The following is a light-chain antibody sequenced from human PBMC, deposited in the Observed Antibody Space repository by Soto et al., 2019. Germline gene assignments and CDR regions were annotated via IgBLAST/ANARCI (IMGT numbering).Light chain of an antibody. CDR3: QQSYSTSWT. J-gene: IGKJ1*01. Sequence: DIQMTQSPSSLSASVGDRVTITCRASQSIRSYLNWYQQKPGKAPNLLIYGASSLQSGVPSRFSGSGSGNAFTITISTLQPEDSDTYYCQQSYSTSWTFGQGTKVEIK. V-gene: IGKV1-39*01. CDR2: GAS. CDR1: QSIRSY.